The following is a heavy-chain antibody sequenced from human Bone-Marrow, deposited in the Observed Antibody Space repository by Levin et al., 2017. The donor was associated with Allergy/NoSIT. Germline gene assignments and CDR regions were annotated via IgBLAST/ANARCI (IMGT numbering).Heavy chain of an antibody. CDR1: GFTFSSYA. J-gene: IGHJ5*02. CDR2: ISESGSNT. D-gene: IGHD1-1*01. V-gene: IGHV3-23*01. CDR3: AKQFLDLP. Sequence: PGGSLRLSCAASGFTFSSYAMNWVRQAPGKGLEWVSSISESGSNTDYIDPVRGRFTISRDNSKNTLFLQMNSLRADDTAVYCCAKQFLDLPWGQGALVTVSS.